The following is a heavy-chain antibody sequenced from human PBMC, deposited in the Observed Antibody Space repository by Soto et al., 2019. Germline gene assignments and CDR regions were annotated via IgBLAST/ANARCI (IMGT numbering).Heavy chain of an antibody. D-gene: IGHD6-25*01. CDR3: ARMGSQRYYYYGMDV. V-gene: IGHV3-21*01. J-gene: IGHJ6*02. CDR1: GFTFSSYS. Sequence: GGSLRFSCAASGFTFSSYSMNWVRQAPGKGLEWVSSISSSSSYIYYADSVKGRFTISRDNAKNSLYLQMNSLRAEDTAVYYCARMGSQRYYYYGMDVWGQGTTVTVSS. CDR2: ISSSSSYI.